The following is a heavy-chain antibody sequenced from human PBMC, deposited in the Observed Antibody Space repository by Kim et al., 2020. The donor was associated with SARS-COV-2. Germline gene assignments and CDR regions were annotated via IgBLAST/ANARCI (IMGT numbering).Heavy chain of an antibody. J-gene: IGHJ4*02. Sequence: SETLSLTCAVYGGSFSGYYWSWIRQPPGKGLEWIGEINHSGSTNYNPSLKSRVTISVDTSKNQFSLKLSSVTAADTAVYYCAIRAYDDSFDYWGQGTLVTVSS. V-gene: IGHV4-34*01. D-gene: IGHD3-22*01. CDR3: AIRAYDDSFDY. CDR2: INHSGST. CDR1: GGSFSGYY.